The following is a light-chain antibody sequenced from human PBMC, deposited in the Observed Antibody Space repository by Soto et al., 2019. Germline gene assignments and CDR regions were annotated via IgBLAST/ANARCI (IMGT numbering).Light chain of an antibody. CDR1: SSDVGGYNY. Sequence: QSVLTQPPSASGSPGQSVTISCTGTSSDVGGYNYVSWYQQYPGKAPKLMIYEVSKLPSGVPDRFSGSKSGKTASLTVSGLQAEDEADYYGTSYAGSDIWVFGGGTKLTVL. J-gene: IGLJ3*02. CDR3: TSYAGSDIWV. V-gene: IGLV2-8*01. CDR2: EVS.